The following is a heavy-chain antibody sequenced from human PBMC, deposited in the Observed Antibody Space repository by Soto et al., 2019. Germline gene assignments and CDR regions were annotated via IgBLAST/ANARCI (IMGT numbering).Heavy chain of an antibody. J-gene: IGHJ4*02. V-gene: IGHV4-59*12. CDR2: IYYSGST. Sequence: PSETLSLTCTVSGGSISSYFWIWIRQPPGKGLEWIGYIYYSGSTNYNPSLKSRVTISVDTSKNQFSLKLSSVTAADTAVYYCATGRYFDSFDYWGQGTLVTVSS. CDR3: ATGRYFDSFDY. D-gene: IGHD3-9*01. CDR1: GGSISSYF.